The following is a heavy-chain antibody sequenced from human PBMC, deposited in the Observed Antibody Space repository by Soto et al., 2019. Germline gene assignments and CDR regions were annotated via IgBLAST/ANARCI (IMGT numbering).Heavy chain of an antibody. D-gene: IGHD3-22*01. V-gene: IGHV1-69*06. Sequence: SGKVSCKASGGTFSSYAISWVRQAPGQGLEWMGGIIPIFGTANYAQKFQGRVTITADKSTSTAYMELSSLRSEDTAVYYCARVSPASYYDSSGYYYVMDYWGQGTLVTVSS. CDR1: GGTFSSYA. CDR2: IIPIFGTA. J-gene: IGHJ4*02. CDR3: ARVSPASYYDSSGYYYVMDY.